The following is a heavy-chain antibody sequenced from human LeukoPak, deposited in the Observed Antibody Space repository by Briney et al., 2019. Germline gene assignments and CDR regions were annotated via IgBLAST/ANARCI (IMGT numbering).Heavy chain of an antibody. J-gene: IGHJ6*02. CDR3: ARVYGSYYYYGMDV. D-gene: IGHD1-26*01. CDR1: GFTFSSYA. CDR2: ISSNGGST. V-gene: IGHV3-64*01. Sequence: PGGSLRLSCAASGFTFSSYAMHWVRQAPGKGLEYVSAISSNGGSTYYANSVKGRFTIPSDNSKNTLYLQMGSLRAEDMAVYYCARVYGSYYYYGMDVWGQGTTVTVSS.